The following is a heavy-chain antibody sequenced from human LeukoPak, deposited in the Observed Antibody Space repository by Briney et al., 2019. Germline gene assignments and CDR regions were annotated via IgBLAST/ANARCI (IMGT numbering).Heavy chain of an antibody. J-gene: IGHJ5*02. CDR2: INHSGST. V-gene: IGHV4-34*01. D-gene: IGHD5-18*01. CDR3: ARHTA. Sequence: PSETLSLTCAVYGGSFSGYYWSWIRQPPGEGLEWIGEINHSGSTNYNPSLKSRVTISVDTSKNQFSLKLSSVTAADTAVYYCARHTAWGQGTLVTVSS. CDR1: GGSFSGYY.